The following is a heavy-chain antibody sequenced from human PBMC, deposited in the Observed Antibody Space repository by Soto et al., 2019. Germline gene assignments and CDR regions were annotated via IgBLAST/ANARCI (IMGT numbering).Heavy chain of an antibody. CDR3: ARRGGGSYYYYGMDV. J-gene: IGHJ6*02. CDR2: ISYDGSNK. D-gene: IGHD2-15*01. Sequence: VQLVESGGGVVQPGRSLRLSCAASGFTFSSYAMHWVRQAPGKGLEWVAVISYDGSNKYYADSVKGRFTISRDNSKNTLYLQMNSLRAEDTAVYYCARRGGGSYYYYGMDVWGQGTTVTVSS. CDR1: GFTFSSYA. V-gene: IGHV3-30-3*01.